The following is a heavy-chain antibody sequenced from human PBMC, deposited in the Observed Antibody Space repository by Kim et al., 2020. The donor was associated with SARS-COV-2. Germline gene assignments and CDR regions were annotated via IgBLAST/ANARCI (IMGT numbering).Heavy chain of an antibody. Sequence: TYAQRLTGRIVVSLDTSVSTAYLQISSLKAEDTAVYYCAKDSGSYKSFDYWGQGTLVTVSS. CDR3: AKDSGSYKSFDY. D-gene: IGHD1-26*01. V-gene: IGHV7-4-1*02. J-gene: IGHJ4*02.